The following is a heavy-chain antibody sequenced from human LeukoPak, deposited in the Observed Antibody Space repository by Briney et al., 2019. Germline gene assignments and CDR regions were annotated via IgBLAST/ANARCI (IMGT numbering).Heavy chain of an antibody. D-gene: IGHD1-14*01. Sequence: GGSLRLSCAAAGFTFSSYAMPWVRQAPGKGLEYVSAISSNGGSKYYANSVKGRFTISRDNYKNTLYLQMGSLRAEDMAVYYCASRNPYDAFDIWGQGTMVTVSS. V-gene: IGHV3-64*01. CDR3: ASRNPYDAFDI. J-gene: IGHJ3*02. CDR2: ISSNGGSK. CDR1: GFTFSSYA.